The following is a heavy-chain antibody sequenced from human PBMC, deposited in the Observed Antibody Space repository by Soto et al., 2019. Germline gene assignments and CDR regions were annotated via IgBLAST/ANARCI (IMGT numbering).Heavy chain of an antibody. D-gene: IGHD6-6*01. CDR3: ARGRGPFSSSSLSYDY. V-gene: IGHV4-34*01. CDR2: INHSGST. J-gene: IGHJ4*02. CDR1: GGSFSGYY. Sequence: QVQLQQWGAGLLKPSETLSLTCAVYGGSFSGYYWSWIRQPPGKGLEWIGEINHSGSTNYNPSLKSRVTISVDTSKNQFSLKLSSVTAADTAVYYCARGRGPFSSSSLSYDYWGQGTLVTVSS.